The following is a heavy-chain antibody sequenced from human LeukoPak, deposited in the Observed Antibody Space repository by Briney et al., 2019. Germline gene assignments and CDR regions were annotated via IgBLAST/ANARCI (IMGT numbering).Heavy chain of an antibody. V-gene: IGHV3-74*01. CDR2: INTDGSST. D-gene: IGHD3-10*01. CDR3: ARDLYGSGRYQRDY. CDR1: GFTFSSYW. Sequence: GGSLRLSCAASGFTFSSYWMHWVRQAPGKGLVWVSRINTDGSSTIYADSVKGRFTISRDNAKNTLYLQMDSLRAEDTAVYYCARDLYGSGRYQRDYWGQGTLVTVSS. J-gene: IGHJ4*02.